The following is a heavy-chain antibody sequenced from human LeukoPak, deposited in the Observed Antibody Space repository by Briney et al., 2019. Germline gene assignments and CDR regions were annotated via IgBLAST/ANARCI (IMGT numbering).Heavy chain of an antibody. CDR3: ARGSVEWLLYWFDH. CDR2: IKQDGSEK. CDR1: GFTFSSYW. D-gene: IGHD3-3*01. Sequence: GGSLRLSCAASGFTFSSYWMSWVRQAPGKGLEWVANIKQDGSEKYYVDSVKGRFTISRDNAKNSLHLQMNSLRAEDTAVYYCARGSVEWLLYWFDHWGQGTLVTVSS. J-gene: IGHJ5*02. V-gene: IGHV3-7*01.